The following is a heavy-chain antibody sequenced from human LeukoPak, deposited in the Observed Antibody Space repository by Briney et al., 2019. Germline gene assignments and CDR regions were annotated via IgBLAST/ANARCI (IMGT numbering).Heavy chain of an antibody. V-gene: IGHV3-21*01. J-gene: IGHJ3*02. D-gene: IGHD5-12*01. CDR1: GFTFSSYS. Sequence: GGSLRLSCAASGFTFSSYSMNWVRQAPGKGLEWVSSISSSSSYIYYADSVKGRFTISRDNAKNSLYLRMNSLRAEDTAVYYCASDSGYDSAFDIWGQGTMVTVSS. CDR2: ISSSSSYI. CDR3: ASDSGYDSAFDI.